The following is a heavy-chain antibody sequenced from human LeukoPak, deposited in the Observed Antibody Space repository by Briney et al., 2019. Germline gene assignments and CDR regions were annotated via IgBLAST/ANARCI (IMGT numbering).Heavy chain of an antibody. V-gene: IGHV4-59*12. D-gene: IGHD6-19*01. CDR1: GGSISSYY. Sequence: SETLSLTCTVSGGSISSYYWSWIRQPPGKGLEWIGYIYYSGSTNYNPSLKSRVTISVDTSKNQFSLKLSSVTAADTAVYYCARGFQWLATGYYYYGMDVWGQGTTVTVSS. CDR3: ARGFQWLATGYYYYGMDV. J-gene: IGHJ6*02. CDR2: IYYSGST.